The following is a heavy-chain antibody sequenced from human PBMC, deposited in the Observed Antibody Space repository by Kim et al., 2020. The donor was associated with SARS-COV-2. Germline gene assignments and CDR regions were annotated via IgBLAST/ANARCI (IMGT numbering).Heavy chain of an antibody. CDR3: DASDY. CDR1: GFTFGIYA. Sequence: GGSLRLSCAASGFTFGIYAMSWARQAPGKGLEWVSTISDSGRNTHYADSVKGRFTISRDNSMNTLYLQMNSLRAEDTAVYHCDASDYWGQGTLVTVSS. V-gene: IGHV3-23*01. CDR2: ISDSGRNT. J-gene: IGHJ4*02.